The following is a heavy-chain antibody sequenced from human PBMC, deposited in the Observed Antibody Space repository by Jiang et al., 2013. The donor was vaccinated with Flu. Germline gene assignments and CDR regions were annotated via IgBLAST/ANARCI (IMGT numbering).Heavy chain of an antibody. Sequence: GIIYPGDSDTRYSPPSQGQVTISADKSISTAYLQWSSLKASDTAMYYCARLYYGSGSYYFDYWGQGTLVTVSS. D-gene: IGHD3-10*01. J-gene: IGHJ4*02. CDR2: IYPGDSDT. CDR3: ARLYYGSGSYYFDY. V-gene: IGHV5-51*01.